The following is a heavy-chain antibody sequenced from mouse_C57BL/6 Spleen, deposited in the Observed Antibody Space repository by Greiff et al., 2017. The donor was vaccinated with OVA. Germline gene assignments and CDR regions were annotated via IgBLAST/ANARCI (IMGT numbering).Heavy chain of an antibody. CDR1: GYTFTSYW. CDR3: ARKGLGDYAMDY. V-gene: IGHV1-64*01. CDR2: IHPNSGST. D-gene: IGHD4-1*01. J-gene: IGHJ4*01. Sequence: QVQLQQSGAELVKPGASVKLSCKASGYTFTSYWMHWVKQRPGQGLEWIGMIHPNSGSTKYNEKFKSKATLTVDKSSSTAYMQLSSLTSEDSAVYYCARKGLGDYAMDYWGQGTSVTVSS.